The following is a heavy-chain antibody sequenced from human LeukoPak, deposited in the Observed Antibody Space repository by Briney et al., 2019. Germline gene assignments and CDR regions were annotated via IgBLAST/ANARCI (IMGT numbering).Heavy chain of an antibody. CDR1: GESFSGYY. CDR2: INHSGST. Sequence: PSETLSLTCAVYGESFSGYYWSWIRQPPGTGLEWIGEINHSGSTNYNPSLKSRVTISVDTSKNQFSLKLSSVTAADTAVYYCARGRSIAARRRNWFDPWGQGTLVTVSS. CDR3: ARGRSIAARRRNWFDP. V-gene: IGHV4-34*01. J-gene: IGHJ5*02. D-gene: IGHD6-6*01.